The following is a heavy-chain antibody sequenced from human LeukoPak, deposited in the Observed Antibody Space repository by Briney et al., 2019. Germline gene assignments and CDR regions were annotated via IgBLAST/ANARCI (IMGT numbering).Heavy chain of an antibody. Sequence: SETLSLTCTVSGGSISSSSYYWGWIRQPPGKGLEWIGSIYYSGSTYYNPSLKSRVTISVDTSKNQFSLKLSSVTAADTAVYCCARGMATKATDYWGQGTLVTVSS. CDR3: ARGMATKATDY. CDR2: IYYSGST. CDR1: GGSISSSSYY. J-gene: IGHJ4*02. V-gene: IGHV4-39*01. D-gene: IGHD5-24*01.